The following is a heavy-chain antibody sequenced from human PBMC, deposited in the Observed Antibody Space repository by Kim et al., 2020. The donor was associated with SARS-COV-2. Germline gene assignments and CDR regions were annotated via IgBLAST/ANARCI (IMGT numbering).Heavy chain of an antibody. CDR3: ARHPIDYGSGSFYDC. J-gene: IGHJ4*02. Sequence: PSLKSRVTISVDTSKNQFSLKLSYVTAADTAVYYCARHPIDYGSGSFYDCWGQGTLVTVSS. D-gene: IGHD3-10*01. V-gene: IGHV4-39*01.